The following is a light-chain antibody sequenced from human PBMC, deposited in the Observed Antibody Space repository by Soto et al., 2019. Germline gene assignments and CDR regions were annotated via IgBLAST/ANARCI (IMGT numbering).Light chain of an antibody. V-gene: IGKV1-39*01. CDR2: AAS. J-gene: IGKJ1*01. Sequence: DIQMTQSPSSLSASVGDRVTITCRASQIISSYLNWYQQKPGKAPKLLMYAASSLQSGVPSRFSVSGSGPDFTLTISSLQPEDFATYYCQQTYSTPWTFGQGTKVDIK. CDR1: QIISSY. CDR3: QQTYSTPWT.